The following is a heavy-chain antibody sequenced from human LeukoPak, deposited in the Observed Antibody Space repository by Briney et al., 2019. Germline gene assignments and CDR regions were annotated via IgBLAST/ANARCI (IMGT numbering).Heavy chain of an antibody. V-gene: IGHV3-23*01. Sequence: PGGSLGLSCAASGFTFSSYAMSWVRQAPGKGLEWVSVITGSGTETNYANSAKGRFTISRDNSKNTLYLQMNSLRAEDTALYYCAKGPYRDSNYYMDVWGKGTTVTVSS. CDR3: AKGPYRDSNYYMDV. CDR1: GFTFSSYA. D-gene: IGHD3-16*01. J-gene: IGHJ6*03. CDR2: ITGSGTET.